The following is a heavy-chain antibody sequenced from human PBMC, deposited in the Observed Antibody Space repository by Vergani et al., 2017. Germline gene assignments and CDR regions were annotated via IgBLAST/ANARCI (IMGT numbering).Heavy chain of an antibody. CDR1: GFISSSYW. V-gene: IGHV3-7*01. D-gene: IGHD3-10*01. CDR2: VNQDGSEK. J-gene: IGHJ6*02. Sequence: EGQLVESGGDWVQRGGSLRLSCAASGFISSSYWMSWVRQAPGKGLEWVANVNQDGSEKYYVASVRGRFTISRDNAKNSIFLQMNSLRAEDTAVYFCVRVPLIRRGSGNYGINNYHGMDVWGQGTTVIVSS. CDR3: VRVPLIRRGSGNYGINNYHGMDV.